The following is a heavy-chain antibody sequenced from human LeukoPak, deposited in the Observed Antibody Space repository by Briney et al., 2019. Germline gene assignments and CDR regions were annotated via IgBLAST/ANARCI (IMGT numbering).Heavy chain of an antibody. CDR2: IYTSGST. V-gene: IGHV4-4*07. CDR3: ARDRTDYYDSSGDFDY. Sequence: ASETLSLTCTVSGGSISSYYWSWIRQPAGKGLEWIGRIYTSGSTNCNPSLKSRVTMSVDTSKNQFSLKLSSVTAADTAVYYCARDRTDYYDSSGDFDYWGQGTLVTVSS. CDR1: GGSISSYY. D-gene: IGHD3-22*01. J-gene: IGHJ4*02.